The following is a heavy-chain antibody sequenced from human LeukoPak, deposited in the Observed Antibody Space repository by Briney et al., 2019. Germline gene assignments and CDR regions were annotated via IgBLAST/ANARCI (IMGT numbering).Heavy chain of an antibody. CDR3: ATTEKYSYDSSGYYIVY. J-gene: IGHJ4*02. Sequence: SETLSLTCTVSGGSISSSSYSWGWIRQPPGKGLEWIGSIYYSGSTYYNPSLKSRVTIYVDTSKNQFSLKLSSVTAADTAVYYCATTEKYSYDSSGYYIVYWGQGTLVTVSS. V-gene: IGHV4-39*01. CDR1: GGSISSSSYS. CDR2: IYYSGST. D-gene: IGHD3-22*01.